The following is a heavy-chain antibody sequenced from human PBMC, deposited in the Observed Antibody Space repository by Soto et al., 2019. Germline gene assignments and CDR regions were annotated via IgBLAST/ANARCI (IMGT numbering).Heavy chain of an antibody. CDR3: ARVRCSGGSCYSRYYYYGMDV. Sequence: QVQLQQWGAGLLKPSETLSLSCAVYGGSFSGYYWSWIRQPPGKGLEWIGEINHSGSTNYNPSLKSRVAISVDTSKNQFSLKLSSVTAADTAVYYCARVRCSGGSCYSRYYYYGMDVWGQGTTVTVSS. V-gene: IGHV4-34*01. CDR1: GGSFSGYY. J-gene: IGHJ6*02. CDR2: INHSGST. D-gene: IGHD2-15*01.